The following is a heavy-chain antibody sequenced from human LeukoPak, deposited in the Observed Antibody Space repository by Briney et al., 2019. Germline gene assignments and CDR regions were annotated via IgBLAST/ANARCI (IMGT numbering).Heavy chain of an antibody. J-gene: IGHJ4*02. CDR2: IYHSGST. D-gene: IGHD5-12*01. Sequence: PSETLSLTCTVSGGSISSYYWSWIRQPPGKGLEWIGYIYHSGSTNYNPSLKSRVTISVDTSKNQFSPKLSSVTAADTAVYYCTRHPGRRYDWYYFDYWGQGTLVTVSS. CDR3: TRHPGRRYDWYYFDY. V-gene: IGHV4-59*08. CDR1: GGSISSYY.